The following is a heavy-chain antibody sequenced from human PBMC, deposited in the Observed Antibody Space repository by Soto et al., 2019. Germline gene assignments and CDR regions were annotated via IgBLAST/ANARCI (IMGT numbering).Heavy chain of an antibody. CDR3: ARDAMGLYYYCFGMDV. CDR1: GYTFTGYY. Sequence: ASVKVSCKASGYTFTGYYMHWVRQAPGQGLEWMGWINPNSGGTNYAQKFQGRVTMTRDTSISTAYMELSRLRSDDTAVYYCARDAMGLYYYCFGMDVWGQGTTVTVSS. CDR2: INPNSGGT. V-gene: IGHV1-2*02. J-gene: IGHJ6*02.